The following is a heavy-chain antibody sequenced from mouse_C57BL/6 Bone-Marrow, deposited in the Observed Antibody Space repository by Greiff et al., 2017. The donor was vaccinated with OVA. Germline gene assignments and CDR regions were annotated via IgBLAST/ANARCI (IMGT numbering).Heavy chain of an antibody. J-gene: IGHJ2*01. CDR1: GYTFTSYW. Sequence: VQLQQPGAELVRPGSSVKLSCKASGYTFTSYWMDWVKQRPGQGLEWIGNIYPSDSETHYNQKFKDKATLTVDKSSSTAYIQLSSLTSEDSAVYYCARPYYYGSSYSDYWGQGTTLTVSS. D-gene: IGHD1-1*01. V-gene: IGHV1-61*01. CDR3: ARPYYYGSSYSDY. CDR2: IYPSDSET.